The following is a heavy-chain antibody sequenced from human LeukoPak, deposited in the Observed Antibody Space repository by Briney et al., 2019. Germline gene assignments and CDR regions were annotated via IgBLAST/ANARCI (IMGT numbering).Heavy chain of an antibody. CDR2: INPNSGST. J-gene: IGHJ5*02. CDR3: ARSGDYGFNYFDP. D-gene: IGHD4-17*01. Sequence: ASVKVSCKASRYTFTGYYIHWLRQAPGQGLEWMGWINPNSGSTNYAQKFQGRVTMTWDTSISTAYMELSRLRSDDTAVYYCARSGDYGFNYFDPWGQGTLVTVSS. CDR1: RYTFTGYY. V-gene: IGHV1-2*02.